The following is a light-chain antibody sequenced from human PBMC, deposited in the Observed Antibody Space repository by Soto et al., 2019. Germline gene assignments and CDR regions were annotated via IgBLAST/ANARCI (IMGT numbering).Light chain of an antibody. CDR2: AAS. V-gene: IGKV1-39*01. Sequence: DIQMTQSPSSLSASVGDRVTITCRASQTIIRYLNWYQQKPGRAPNLLIYAASSLQSGVPSRFSGSGSGTEFTLTISSLQPEDFATYYCQQSYSTLFTFGHGTKVEIK. J-gene: IGKJ3*01. CDR1: QTIIRY. CDR3: QQSYSTLFT.